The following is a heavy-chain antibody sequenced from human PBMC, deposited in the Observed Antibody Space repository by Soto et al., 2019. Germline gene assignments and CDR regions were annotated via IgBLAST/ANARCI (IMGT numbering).Heavy chain of an antibody. J-gene: IGHJ4*02. D-gene: IGHD6-6*01. CDR2: ISAYNGDT. CDR1: GYTFTNYG. V-gene: IGHV1-18*04. CDR3: ARGLGSTSSAFSVY. Sequence: ASVKVSCKASGYTFTNYGITWVRQAPGQGPEWMGWISAYNGDTNYAQKLQGRVTMTTDTPTTTAYLELRSLRSDDTAVYYCARGLGSTSSAFSVYWGQGTRVTV.